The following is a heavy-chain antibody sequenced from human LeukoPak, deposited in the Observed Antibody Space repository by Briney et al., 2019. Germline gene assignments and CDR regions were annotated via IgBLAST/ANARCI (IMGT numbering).Heavy chain of an antibody. Sequence: GGSLRLSCAASGFTSTSDSMNWVRQAPGKGLEWVSSISSSSSYIYYADSVKGRFTISRDNAKNSLYLQMNSLRAEDTAVYYCARDPRRLGYCSSTSCYFLWFDPWGQGTLVTVSS. CDR1: GFTSTSDS. CDR2: ISSSSSYI. V-gene: IGHV3-21*01. CDR3: ARDPRRLGYCSSTSCYFLWFDP. D-gene: IGHD2-2*01. J-gene: IGHJ5*02.